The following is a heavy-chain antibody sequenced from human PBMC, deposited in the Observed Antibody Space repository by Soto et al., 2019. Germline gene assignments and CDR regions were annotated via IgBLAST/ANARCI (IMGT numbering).Heavy chain of an antibody. Sequence: GASVKVSCKASGYTFTNYAVHWVRQAPGQRLEWMGWINAGNGNTRFSQNLQGRVTITRDTSARTVYMELSSLRSEDTAVYYCARGHLAVVPVASWFSYMDVWGKGTTVTVS. J-gene: IGHJ6*03. CDR2: INAGNGNT. CDR1: GYTFTNYA. D-gene: IGHD2-2*01. CDR3: ARGHLAVVPVASWFSYMDV. V-gene: IGHV1-3*01.